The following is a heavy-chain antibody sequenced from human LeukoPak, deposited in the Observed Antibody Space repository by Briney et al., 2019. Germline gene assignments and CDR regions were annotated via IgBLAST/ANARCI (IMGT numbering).Heavy chain of an antibody. CDR2: IKQDGSEK. Sequence: GGSLRLSCAASGFTFSNYWMSWVRQAPGKGLEWVANIKQDGSEKYYVDSVKGRFTISRDNAKNSLYLQMNSLRAEDTAVYYCAREMATTGYYYYYYMDVWGKGTTVTISS. V-gene: IGHV3-7*01. D-gene: IGHD5-24*01. J-gene: IGHJ6*03. CDR1: GFTFSNYW. CDR3: AREMATTGYYYYYYMDV.